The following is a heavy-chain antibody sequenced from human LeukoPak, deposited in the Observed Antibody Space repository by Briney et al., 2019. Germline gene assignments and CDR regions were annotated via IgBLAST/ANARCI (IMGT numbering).Heavy chain of an antibody. V-gene: IGHV3-11*01. Sequence: GGSLRLSCAASGFTFSASDMTWIRQAPGKGLEWLSFISGSGYTIYYADSVRGRFTISRDNAKNSLYLQMNSLRAEDTAVYYCAAQGHYWGQGTLVTVSS. J-gene: IGHJ4*02. CDR1: GFTFSASD. CDR3: AAQGHY. CDR2: ISGSGYTI.